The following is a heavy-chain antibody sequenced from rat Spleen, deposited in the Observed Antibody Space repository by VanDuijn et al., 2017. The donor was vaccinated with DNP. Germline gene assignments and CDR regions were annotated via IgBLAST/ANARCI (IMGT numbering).Heavy chain of an antibody. CDR2: INTGSGGT. J-gene: IGHJ4*01. V-gene: IGHV1-43*01. Sequence: QVQLQQSGAELAKPGSSVKISCKASGYTFSNYYITWIKQTAGQGLEYIGYINTGSGGTNYNEKFKGKATLTVDKSSSTAFMQLSSLAPDDSAVYYCAREGLLAMDAWGQGTSVTVSS. CDR1: GYTFSNYY. CDR3: AREGLLAMDA. D-gene: IGHD1-1*01.